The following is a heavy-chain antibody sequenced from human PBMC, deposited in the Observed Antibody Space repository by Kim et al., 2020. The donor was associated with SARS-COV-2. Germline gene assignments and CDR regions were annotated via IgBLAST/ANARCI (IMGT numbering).Heavy chain of an antibody. CDR1: GGTFSSYA. Sequence: SVKVSCKASGGTFSSYAISWVRQAPGQGLEWMGGIIPIFGTANYAQKFQGRVTITADESTSTAYMELSSLRSEDTAVYYCARAVRELWFEQNYFDYWGQGTLVTVSS. V-gene: IGHV1-69*13. CDR3: ARAVRELWFEQNYFDY. D-gene: IGHD3-10*01. CDR2: IIPIFGTA. J-gene: IGHJ4*02.